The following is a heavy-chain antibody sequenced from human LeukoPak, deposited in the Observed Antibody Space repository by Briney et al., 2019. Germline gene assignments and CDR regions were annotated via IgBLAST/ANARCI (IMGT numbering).Heavy chain of an antibody. J-gene: IGHJ4*02. V-gene: IGHV3-23*01. D-gene: IGHD6-19*01. CDR1: GFTFSTFA. CDR3: VKGGWLDY. Sequence: GGSLRLSCASSGFTFSTFAMSWARQAPGKGLEWVSFTSDSDGSTFYADSVRGRFTSSRDNSKNTLYLHMNSLRVEDTAIYYCVKGGWLDYWGQGTLVTVSS. CDR2: TSDSDGST.